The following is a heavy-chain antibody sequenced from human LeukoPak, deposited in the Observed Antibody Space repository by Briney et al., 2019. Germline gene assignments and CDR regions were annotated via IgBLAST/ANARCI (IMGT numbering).Heavy chain of an antibody. CDR3: ARGLTADGY. Sequence: NSSETLSLTCTVSGVSISSSTYYWGWIRQPPGKGLEWIGYIYYSGSTNYNPSLKSRVSISVDTSKNQFSLKLSSVTAADTAVYYCARGLTADGYWGQGTLVTVSS. CDR2: IYYSGST. V-gene: IGHV4-61*05. J-gene: IGHJ4*02. D-gene: IGHD5-18*01. CDR1: GVSISSSTYY.